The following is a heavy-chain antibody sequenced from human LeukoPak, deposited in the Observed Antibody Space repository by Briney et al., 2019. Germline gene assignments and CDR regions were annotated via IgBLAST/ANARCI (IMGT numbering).Heavy chain of an antibody. V-gene: IGHV1-46*01. D-gene: IGHD4-23*01. CDR2: INPSGGST. CDR3: AREQTGLRWYLDY. J-gene: IGHJ4*02. CDR1: GYTFTSYY. Sequence: APVKVSCKASGYTFTSYYMHWVRQAPGQGLEGMGIINPSGGSTSYAQKFQGRVTMTRDTSTSTVYMELSSLRSEDTAVYYCAREQTGLRWYLDYWGQGTLVTVSS.